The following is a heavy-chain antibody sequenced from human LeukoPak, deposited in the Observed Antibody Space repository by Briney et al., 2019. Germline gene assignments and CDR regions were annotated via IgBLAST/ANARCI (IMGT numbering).Heavy chain of an antibody. CDR3: ARRVAAHLGFDY. J-gene: IGHJ4*02. Sequence: PSQTLSLTCTVSGGSISSSSYYWGWIRQPPGKGLEWIGSIYYSGSTYYNPSLKSRVTISVDTSKNQFSLKLSSVTAADTAVYYCARRVAAHLGFDYWGQGTLVTVSS. CDR1: GGSISSSSYY. D-gene: IGHD6-6*01. V-gene: IGHV4-39*01. CDR2: IYYSGST.